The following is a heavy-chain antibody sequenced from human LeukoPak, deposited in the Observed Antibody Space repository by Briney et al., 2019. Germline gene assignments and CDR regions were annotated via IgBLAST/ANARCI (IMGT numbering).Heavy chain of an antibody. J-gene: IGHJ4*02. CDR2: ITAYNGNT. Sequence: ASVKVSCKTSGYSFTTYGTNWVRQAPGQGLEWMGWITAYNGNTNYAHKFQGRFTMTTDTYTRTVYMEMRGLKSNDTAVYYCARGVSNRWADFWGQGTLVTVSS. D-gene: IGHD2/OR15-2a*01. V-gene: IGHV1-18*01. CDR1: GYSFTTYG. CDR3: ARGVSNRWADF.